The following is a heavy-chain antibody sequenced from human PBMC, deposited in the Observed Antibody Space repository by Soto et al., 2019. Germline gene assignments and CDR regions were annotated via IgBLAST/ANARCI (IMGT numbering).Heavy chain of an antibody. J-gene: IGHJ4*02. CDR1: GYTFTSYG. CDR3: ARSRKRLVPSSFDY. Sequence: ASVKVSCKASGYTFTSYGISWVRQAPGQGLEWMGWISAYNGNTNYAQKLQGRVTMTTDTSTSTAYMELRSLRSDDTAVYYCARSRKRLVPSSFDYWGQGTLVTVSS. CDR2: ISAYNGNT. V-gene: IGHV1-18*01. D-gene: IGHD6-6*01.